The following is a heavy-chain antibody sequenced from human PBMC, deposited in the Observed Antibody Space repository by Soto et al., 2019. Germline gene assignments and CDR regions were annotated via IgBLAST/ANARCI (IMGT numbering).Heavy chain of an antibody. CDR1: GFTFSSYA. V-gene: IGHV3-30-3*01. Sequence: PGGSLRLSCAASGFTFSSYAMHWVRQAPGKGLEWVAVISYGGSNKYYADSVKGRFTISRDNSKNTLYLQMNSLRAEDTAVYYCATQGGSCPLVLDYWGQGTLVTVSS. D-gene: IGHD2-15*01. CDR2: ISYGGSNK. CDR3: ATQGGSCPLVLDY. J-gene: IGHJ4*02.